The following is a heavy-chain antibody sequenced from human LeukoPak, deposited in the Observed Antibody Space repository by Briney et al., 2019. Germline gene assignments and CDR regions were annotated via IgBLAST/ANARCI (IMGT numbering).Heavy chain of an antibody. D-gene: IGHD4-17*01. CDR3: ARDGSVTTRYYYYYMDV. CDR2: ISYDGSNK. Sequence: GGSLRLSCAASGFTFSSYWMGWVRQAPRKWREWVAVISYDGSNKYYADSVKGRFTISRDNSKNTLYLQMNSLRAEDTAVYYCARDGSVTTRYYYYYMDVWGQGTLVTVSS. CDR1: GFTFSSYW. J-gene: IGHJ6*03. V-gene: IGHV3-30*03.